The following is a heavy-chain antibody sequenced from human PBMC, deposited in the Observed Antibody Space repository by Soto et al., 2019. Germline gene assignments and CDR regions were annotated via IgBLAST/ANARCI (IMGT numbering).Heavy chain of an antibody. J-gene: IGHJ6*02. V-gene: IGHV4-30-4*08. CDR1: GGSISSDYYH. Sequence: SETLSLTYTVSGGSISSDYYHWTWIRQSPGKGLEWIGYIHHSGSILYNPSLKSRVTISVDTSKNQFSLHLSSVTAADTAVYFCAREDDGGDSLDVWXQGTTVTVSS. CDR3: AREDDGGDSLDV. D-gene: IGHD2-21*02. CDR2: IHHSGSI.